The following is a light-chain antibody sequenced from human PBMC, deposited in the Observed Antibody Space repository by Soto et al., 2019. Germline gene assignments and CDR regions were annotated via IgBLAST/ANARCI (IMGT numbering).Light chain of an antibody. V-gene: IGKV4-1*01. Sequence: DIVMTQSPDSLAVSLGERATINCKPSQSVLYSSNNKNYLAWYQQKPGQPPKLLIYWASTRESGVPDRFSSSGSGTDFTLTISSLQAEDVAVYYCQQYYSTPPTFGQGTKVEIK. J-gene: IGKJ1*01. CDR3: QQYYSTPPT. CDR1: QSVLYSSNNKNY. CDR2: WAS.